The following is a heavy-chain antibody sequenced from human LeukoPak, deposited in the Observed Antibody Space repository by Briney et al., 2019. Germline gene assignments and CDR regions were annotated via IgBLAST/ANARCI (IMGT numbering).Heavy chain of an antibody. CDR2: ISGSGGST. J-gene: IGHJ4*02. CDR1: GFTFSSYA. Sequence: GGSLRLSCAASGFTFSSYAMSWVRQAPGKGLEWVSAISGSGGSTYCADSVKGRFTISRDNSKNTLYLQMNSLRAEDTAVYYCAKPNSSSGDYYFDYWGQGTLVTVSS. V-gene: IGHV3-23*01. D-gene: IGHD6-6*01. CDR3: AKPNSSSGDYYFDY.